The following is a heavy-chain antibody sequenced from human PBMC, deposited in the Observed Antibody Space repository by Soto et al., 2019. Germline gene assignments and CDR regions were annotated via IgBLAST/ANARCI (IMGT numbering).Heavy chain of an antibody. D-gene: IGHD6-19*01. J-gene: IGHJ4*02. CDR1: GFSFSDYW. CDR3: ARAIERNSGWYGPRF. Sequence: VQLVESGGALVQPGGSLRLSCAATGFSFSDYWMTWVRQAPGKGLEWVANIMHDGSEKNYVDSVKGRFTISRDNAKNSLFLQMYSLRAEDTAVYYFARAIERNSGWYGPRFWGQGTLVTVSS. CDR2: IMHDGSEK. V-gene: IGHV3-7*01.